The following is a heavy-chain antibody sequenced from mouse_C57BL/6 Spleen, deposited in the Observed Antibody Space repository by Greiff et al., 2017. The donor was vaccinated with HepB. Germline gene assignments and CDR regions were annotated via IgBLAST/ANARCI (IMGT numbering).Heavy chain of an antibody. Sequence: EVQRVESGGGLVQPKGSLKLSCAASGFSFNTYAMNWVRQAPGKGLEWVARIRSKSNNYATYYADSVKDRFTISRDDSESMLYLQMNNLKTEDTAVYYCVRHPPYYAMDYWGQGTSVTVSS. CDR2: IRSKSNNYAT. J-gene: IGHJ4*01. CDR1: GFSFNTYA. V-gene: IGHV10-1*01. CDR3: VRHPPYYAMDY.